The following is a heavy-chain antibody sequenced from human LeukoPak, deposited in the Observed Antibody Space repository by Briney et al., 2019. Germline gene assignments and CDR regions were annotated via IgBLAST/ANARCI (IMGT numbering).Heavy chain of an antibody. CDR1: GGSFSGYY. J-gene: IGHJ6*03. D-gene: IGHD6-6*01. Sequence: SETLSLTCAVYGGSFSGYYWSWIRQPPGKGLEWIGEINHSGSTNYNPSLKSRVTISVDTSKNQFSLKLSSVTAADTAVYYCARAVEQLYYYYYYMDAWGKGTTVTVSS. V-gene: IGHV4-34*01. CDR3: ARAVEQLYYYYYYMDA. CDR2: INHSGST.